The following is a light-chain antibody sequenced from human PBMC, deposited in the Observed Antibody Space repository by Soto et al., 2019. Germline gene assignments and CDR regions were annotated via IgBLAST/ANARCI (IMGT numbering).Light chain of an antibody. CDR2: DVN. Sequence: QSALTQPASVSGSPGQSIAISCTGTSSDVGAYDYVSWYQQHPGKAPKLMINDVNHRPSGVSNRFSGSKSGNTAFLTISGLQAEDEADYYCSSYTSSGSVIFGGGTKLTVL. CDR3: SSYTSSGSVI. J-gene: IGLJ2*01. CDR1: SSDVGAYDY. V-gene: IGLV2-14*03.